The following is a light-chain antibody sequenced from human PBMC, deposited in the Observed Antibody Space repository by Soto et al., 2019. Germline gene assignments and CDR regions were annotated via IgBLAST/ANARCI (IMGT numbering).Light chain of an antibody. J-gene: IGLJ1*01. CDR3: ASYTTSSTYV. CDR1: SRDVGGFNY. CDR2: DVS. V-gene: IGLV2-14*03. Sequence: QSALTQPASVSGSPGQSIAISCTGTSRDVGGFNYVSWYQQHPGKAPKFMIYDVSSRPSGVSDRFSGSKSGNTASLTISGLQAENEADYYCASYTTSSTYVFGTGTKVTVL.